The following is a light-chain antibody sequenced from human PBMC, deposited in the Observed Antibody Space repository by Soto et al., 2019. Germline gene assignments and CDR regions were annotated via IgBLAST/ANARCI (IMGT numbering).Light chain of an antibody. CDR2: GVF. CDR3: QQHKQWPIT. Sequence: EIVLTQSPATLSLSPGDRATLSCRASQSVSSYLAWYLQKPGQAPRLVIYGVFTRAAGIPDRFSASGSGTEFTLTISRLQPEDFGLYYCQQHKQWPITFGQGTRLEIK. J-gene: IGKJ5*01. V-gene: IGKV3D-15*01. CDR1: QSVSSY.